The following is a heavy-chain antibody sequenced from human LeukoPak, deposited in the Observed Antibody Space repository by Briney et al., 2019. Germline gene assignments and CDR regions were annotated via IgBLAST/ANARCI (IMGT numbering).Heavy chain of an antibody. Sequence: GGSLRLSCAASGLTFSSYAMNWVRQAPGKGLEWVSAISGGGGTTYYADSVKGRFTISRDNSKNTLFLQMNSLRAEDTAVYYCAKDREGLSSGYDLEYFDYWGQGTLVTVSS. J-gene: IGHJ4*02. CDR2: ISGGGGTT. CDR1: GLTFSSYA. D-gene: IGHD5-12*01. CDR3: AKDREGLSSGYDLEYFDY. V-gene: IGHV3-23*01.